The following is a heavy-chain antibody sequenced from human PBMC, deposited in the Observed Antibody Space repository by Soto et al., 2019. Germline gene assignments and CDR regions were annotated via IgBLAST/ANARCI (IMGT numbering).Heavy chain of an antibody. D-gene: IGHD3-10*01. CDR1: GYSFTRFG. J-gene: IGHJ4*02. CDR3: ARDPHYITSPQVFDY. V-gene: IGHV1-18*01. CDR2: ISTYNGNT. Sequence: QVQLLQSGAEVKKPGASVRVSCKASGYSFTRFGISWVRQAPGQGLEWVGRISTYNGNTTYAQKIEGRVTVSTDTSTGIADMELRSLRSDDTAVYYGARDPHYITSPQVFDYWGQGTLLTVSS.